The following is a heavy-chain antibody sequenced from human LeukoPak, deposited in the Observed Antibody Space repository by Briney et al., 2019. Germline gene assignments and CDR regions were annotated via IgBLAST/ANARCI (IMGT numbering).Heavy chain of an antibody. J-gene: IGHJ4*02. CDR1: GGSISSYY. D-gene: IGHD3-22*01. V-gene: IGHV4-4*07. Sequence: SQTLSLTCTVSGGSISSYYWSWIRQPAGKGLEWIGSIYTSGSTNYNPSLKSRVTMSVDTSKNQFSLKLSSATAADTAVYYCARAVYDTSGRYFDYWGQGTLVTVSS. CDR3: ARAVYDTSGRYFDY. CDR2: IYTSGST.